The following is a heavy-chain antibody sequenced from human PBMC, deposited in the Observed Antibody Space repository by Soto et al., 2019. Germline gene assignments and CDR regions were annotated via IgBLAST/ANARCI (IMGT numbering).Heavy chain of an antibody. CDR3: ARASGRGWFDP. J-gene: IGHJ5*02. D-gene: IGHD6-19*01. Sequence: SETLSLTCTVSGGSIRSYYWSWIRQPPGKGLEWIGYIYYSGSTNYNPSLKSRVTISVDTSKNQFSLKLSSVTAADTAVYYCARASGRGWFDPWGQGTLVTVSS. CDR2: IYYSGST. CDR1: GGSIRSYY. V-gene: IGHV4-59*01.